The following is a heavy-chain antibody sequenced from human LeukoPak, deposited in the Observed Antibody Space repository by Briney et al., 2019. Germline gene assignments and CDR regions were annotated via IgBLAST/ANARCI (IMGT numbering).Heavy chain of an antibody. V-gene: IGHV4-59*01. Sequence: PSETLSLTCTVSGGSISSYYWSCIRQPPGKGLEWIGYIYNSGSTNYNPSLRSRVSISVDTSKNQFSLKLSSVTAADTAVYYCARVLGYYDSLAAFDIWGQGTMVTVSS. J-gene: IGHJ3*02. CDR3: ARVLGYYDSLAAFDI. D-gene: IGHD3-22*01. CDR1: GGSISSYY. CDR2: IYNSGST.